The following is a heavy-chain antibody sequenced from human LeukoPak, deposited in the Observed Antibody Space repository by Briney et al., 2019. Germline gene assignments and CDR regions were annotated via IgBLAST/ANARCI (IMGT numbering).Heavy chain of an antibody. D-gene: IGHD3-3*02. CDR2: IHNDGST. J-gene: IGHJ4*02. Sequence: GGSLRLSCAASGFTVSSNYMTWVRQAPGEGLEWVSVIHNDGSTYYTDSVKGRFTISRDNSKNTLYLQMSSLRVEDTAVYYCAALARDYWGQGTLVTVSS. V-gene: IGHV3-53*01. CDR3: AALARDY. CDR1: GFTVSSNY.